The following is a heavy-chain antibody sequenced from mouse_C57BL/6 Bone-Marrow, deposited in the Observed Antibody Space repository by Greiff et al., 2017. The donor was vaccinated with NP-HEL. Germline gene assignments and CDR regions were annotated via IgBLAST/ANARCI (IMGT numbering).Heavy chain of an antibody. CDR1: GYTFTSYW. V-gene: IGHV1-50*01. D-gene: IGHD1-1*01. CDR3: AREVVATNDY. Sequence: QVQLQQSGAELVKPGASVKLSCKASGYTFTSYWMQWVKQRPGQGLEWIGEIDPSDSYTNYNQKFKGKATLTVDTSSSTAYMQLSSLTSEDSAVYYCAREVVATNDYWGQGTTLTVSS. CDR2: IDPSDSYT. J-gene: IGHJ2*01.